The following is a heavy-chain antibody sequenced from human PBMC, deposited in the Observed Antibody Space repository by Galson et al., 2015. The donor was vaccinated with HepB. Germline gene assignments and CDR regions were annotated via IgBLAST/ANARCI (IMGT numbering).Heavy chain of an antibody. CDR1: GFDVNDNY. J-gene: IGHJ3*02. CDR3: AQAGDLSEDAFDI. Sequence: SLRLSCAVSGFDVNDNYVTFINRVRQAPGKGLAWVAGIHSTGSAYHADSLKGRITGARHNSKNLIYLQMNSLRPEDTAVYYCAQAGDLSEDAFDIWGQGTMVTVSS. V-gene: IGHV3-53*04. CDR2: IHSTGSA. D-gene: IGHD1-14*01.